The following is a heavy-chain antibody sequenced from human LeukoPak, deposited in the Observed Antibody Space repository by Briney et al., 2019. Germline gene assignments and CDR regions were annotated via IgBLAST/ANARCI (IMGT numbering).Heavy chain of an antibody. CDR3: ARGGAVAGILDY. Sequence: PGGSLRLSCAASGFTFSSYSMNWVRQAPRKGLEWVSSISSSSSYIYYADSVKGRFTISRDNAKNSLYLQMNSLRAEDTAVYYCARGGAVAGILDYWGQGTLVTVSS. CDR1: GFTFSSYS. V-gene: IGHV3-21*01. J-gene: IGHJ4*02. D-gene: IGHD6-19*01. CDR2: ISSSSSYI.